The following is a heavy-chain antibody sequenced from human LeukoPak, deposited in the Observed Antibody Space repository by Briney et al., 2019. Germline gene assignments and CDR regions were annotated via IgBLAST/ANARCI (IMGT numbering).Heavy chain of an antibody. D-gene: IGHD3-3*01. J-gene: IGHJ4*02. CDR2: INPSGGST. CDR3: ARITPEESGSINFDY. V-gene: IGHV1-46*01. CDR1: GYTFTSYY. Sequence: ASVKASCKASGYTFTSYYMHWVRQAPGQGLEWMGIINPSGGSTSYAQKFQGRVTMTRDTSTSTVYMELSSLRSEDTAVYYCARITPEESGSINFDYWGQGTLVTVSS.